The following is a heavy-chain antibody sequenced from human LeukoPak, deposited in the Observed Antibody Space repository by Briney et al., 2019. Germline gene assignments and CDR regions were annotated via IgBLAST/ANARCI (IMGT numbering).Heavy chain of an antibody. D-gene: IGHD1-26*01. V-gene: IGHV4-31*03. CDR2: IYYSGST. J-gene: IGHJ4*02. Sequence: SETLSLTCTVSGGSISSGGYYWSWIRQHPGTGLEWIGYIYYSGSTYYNPSLKSRVTISVDTSKNQFSLKLSSVTAADTAVYYCARAGSMWELPNYFDYWGQGTLVTVSS. CDR1: GGSISSGGYY. CDR3: ARAGSMWELPNYFDY.